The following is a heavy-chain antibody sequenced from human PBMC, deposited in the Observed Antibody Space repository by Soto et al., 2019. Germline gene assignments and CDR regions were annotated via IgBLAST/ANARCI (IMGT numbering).Heavy chain of an antibody. CDR3: ASQSPGAP. Sequence: ASVNVSCKSSGYTFTSYGISWVRQAPGQGLEWMGWISPYNGNTKFPQKLQGRVTMTTDTSTSTAYMELRSLRSDDTAVYYCASQSPGAPWGQGTLVTVPQ. CDR1: GYTFTSYG. CDR2: ISPYNGNT. V-gene: IGHV1-18*01. J-gene: IGHJ5*02.